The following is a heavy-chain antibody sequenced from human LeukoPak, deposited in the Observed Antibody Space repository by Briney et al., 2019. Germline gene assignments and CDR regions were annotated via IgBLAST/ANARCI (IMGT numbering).Heavy chain of an antibody. CDR1: GFTFSSYG. Sequence: GGSLRLSCAASGFTFSSYGMHWVRQAPGKGLEWVAFIRYDGSNKYYADSVKGRFTVSRDNSKNTLYLQMNSLRAEDTAVYYCAKDATPMGPAEYFQHWGQGTLVTVSS. CDR3: AKDATPMGPAEYFQH. V-gene: IGHV3-30*02. J-gene: IGHJ1*01. CDR2: IRYDGSNK. D-gene: IGHD2-15*01.